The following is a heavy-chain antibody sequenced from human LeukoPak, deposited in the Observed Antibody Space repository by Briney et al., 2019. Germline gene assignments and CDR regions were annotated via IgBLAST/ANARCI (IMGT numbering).Heavy chain of an antibody. CDR1: GYTFNMHD. D-gene: IGHD1-26*01. CDR3: ARVLARGRGALKERLLYNNVYYDMDV. J-gene: IGHJ6*02. Sequence: RASVTVSCKASGYTFNMHDINWVRQTPGQGLEGMGWVSPTSGNTHYAQNFQGRVTMTWNSSITTAYMELSSLRSEDTAVFYCARVLARGRGALKERLLYNNVYYDMDVWGQGTTVTVSS. V-gene: IGHV1-8*01. CDR2: VSPTSGNT.